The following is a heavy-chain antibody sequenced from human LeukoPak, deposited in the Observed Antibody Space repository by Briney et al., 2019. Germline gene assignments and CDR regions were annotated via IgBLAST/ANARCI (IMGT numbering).Heavy chain of an antibody. V-gene: IGHV1-69*06. J-gene: IGHJ5*02. D-gene: IGHD2-2*01. CDR2: IIPIFGTA. Sequence: SLKVSRKPSRGTFSSYALSWVRHTHGQRLEWMGRIIPIFGTANYAQKFQGRVTITADKSTSTAYMELSSLRSEDTAVYYCAREGYCSSTSCLNWFDPWGQGTLVTVSS. CDR1: RGTFSSYA. CDR3: AREGYCSSTSCLNWFDP.